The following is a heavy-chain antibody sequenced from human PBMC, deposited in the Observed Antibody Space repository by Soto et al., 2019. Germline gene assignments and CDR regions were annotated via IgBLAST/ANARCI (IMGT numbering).Heavy chain of an antibody. J-gene: IGHJ5*02. V-gene: IGHV4-39*01. CDR3: SMLYNSNDNNFYP. Sequence: PSENLSLTCTVSGASISVHSYYWTWIRQPPGKGLEWIGSSYYSGTTYFNPSLKSRATISVDTSKNQFSLRLTSVTAADTAIYYFSMLYNSNDNNFYPWGPVSLVSFS. CDR1: GASISVHSYY. CDR2: SYYSGTT. D-gene: IGHD2-2*02.